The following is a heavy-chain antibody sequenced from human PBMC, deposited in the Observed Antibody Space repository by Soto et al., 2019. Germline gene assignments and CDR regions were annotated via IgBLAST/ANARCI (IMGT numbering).Heavy chain of an antibody. V-gene: IGHV3-33*01. CDR1: GFTFSRYG. CDR2: IWNDGIRK. CDR3: ARDDDYEANAFDY. D-gene: IGHD3-22*01. Sequence: EGSLRLSCAPSGFTFSRYGMHWVRQAPGKGLEWVALIWNDGIRKVYVDSVKGRFTISRDNSKNTLDLQMNSLRAEDTAVYYCARDDDYEANAFDYWGPGTLVTVSS. J-gene: IGHJ4*02.